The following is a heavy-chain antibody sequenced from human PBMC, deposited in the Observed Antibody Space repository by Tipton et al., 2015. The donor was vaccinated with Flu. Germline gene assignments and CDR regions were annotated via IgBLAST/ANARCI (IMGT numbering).Heavy chain of an antibody. V-gene: IGHV4-59*12. CDR1: GASISSSFY. D-gene: IGHD1-7*01. J-gene: IGHJ5*02. Sequence: TLSLTCYVSGASISSSFYWNWIRQPPGKGLEWIEYIHYSGYTNYNPSLRSRVSISAVTSKNQISLKLTSATAADTAVYYCAKMRELPNNWFDPWGQGTLVTVSS. CDR3: AKMRELPNNWFDP. CDR2: IHYSGYT.